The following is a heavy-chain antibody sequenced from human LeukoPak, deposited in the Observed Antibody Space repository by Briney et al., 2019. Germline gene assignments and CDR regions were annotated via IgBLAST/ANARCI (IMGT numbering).Heavy chain of an antibody. V-gene: IGHV3-23*01. CDR3: AKNVGYCSSSSCSRQYFDS. CDR2: IPGTNSPK. CDR1: GFTFRSYT. J-gene: IGHJ4*02. D-gene: IGHD2-2*01. Sequence: GGSLRLSCVASGFTFRSYTMSWVRQAPGKGLEWVSSIPGTNSPKYYADSVKGRFTGCRDNSKNTLYLQMTSLRAEDTAIYYCAKNVGYCSSSSCSRQYFDSWGQGILVTVSS.